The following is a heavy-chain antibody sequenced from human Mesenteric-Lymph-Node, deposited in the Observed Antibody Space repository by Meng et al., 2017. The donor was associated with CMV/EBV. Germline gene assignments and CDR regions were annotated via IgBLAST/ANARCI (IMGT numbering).Heavy chain of an antibody. CDR3: AGGIAAAGSRWFDP. CDR1: GGTFSSYT. J-gene: IGHJ5*02. D-gene: IGHD6-13*01. Sequence: HVQLVHSGAEVKKPGSSVKFSCKASGGTFSSYTTSWVRQAPGQGLEWMGRIIPILGIANYAQKFQGRVTITADKSTSTAYMELSSLSSEDTAVYYCAGGIAAAGSRWFDPWGLGTLVTVSS. CDR2: IIPILGIA. V-gene: IGHV1-69*02.